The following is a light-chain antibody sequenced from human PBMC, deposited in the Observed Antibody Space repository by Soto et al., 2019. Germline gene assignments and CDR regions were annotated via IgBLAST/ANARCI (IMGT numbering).Light chain of an antibody. CDR1: TSDVGSYNF. Sequence: QSALTQPPSASGSPGQSVTISCTGTTSDVGSYNFVSWYQQQPGKAPKLIIYEVNKRPSGVPDRFSASKSGNTASLTISGLQAEDEAYCYCCAYASYTTWVFGGGTKLTVL. CDR2: EVN. CDR3: CAYASYTTWV. J-gene: IGLJ3*02. V-gene: IGLV2-8*01.